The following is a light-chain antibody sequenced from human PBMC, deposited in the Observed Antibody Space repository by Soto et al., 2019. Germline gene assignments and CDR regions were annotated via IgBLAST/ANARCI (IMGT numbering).Light chain of an antibody. J-gene: IGKJ1*01. CDR1: QGISSY. CDR2: AAS. Sequence: AIRMTQSPSSFSASTGDRVTITCRASQGISSYLAWYQQKPGKAPKLLIYAASTLQSGVPSRFSGSGSGTDVTLTISCLQSEEFATYYCQQYYSYPHTFGQGTKVEIK. CDR3: QQYYSYPHT. V-gene: IGKV1-8*01.